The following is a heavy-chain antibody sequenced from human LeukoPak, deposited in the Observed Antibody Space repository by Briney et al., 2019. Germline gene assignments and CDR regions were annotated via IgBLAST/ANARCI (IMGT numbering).Heavy chain of an antibody. D-gene: IGHD6-13*01. V-gene: IGHV3-23*01. CDR1: GFTFSSYA. J-gene: IGHJ1*01. CDR3: AKAFGIAAARDLQH. CDR2: ISGSGGST. Sequence: GGSLRLSCAASGFTFSSYAMSWVRQAPGKGLEWVSAISGSGGSTYYADSVKGRFTISRDNSKNTLYLQMSSLRAEDTAVYYCAKAFGIAAARDLQHWGQGTLVTVSS.